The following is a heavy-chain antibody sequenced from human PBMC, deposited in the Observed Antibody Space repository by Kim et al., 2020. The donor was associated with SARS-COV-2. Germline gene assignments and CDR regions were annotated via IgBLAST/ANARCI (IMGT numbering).Heavy chain of an antibody. Sequence: GGSLRLSCAASGFTFSDYYMSWIRQAPGKGLEWVSYISSSSSYTNYADSVKGRFTISRDNAKNSLYLQMNSLRAEDTAVYYCASTGRQQLYNWFDPWGQGTLVTVSS. J-gene: IGHJ5*02. V-gene: IGHV3-11*06. CDR1: GFTFSDYY. CDR2: ISSSSSYT. CDR3: ASTGRQQLYNWFDP. D-gene: IGHD6-13*01.